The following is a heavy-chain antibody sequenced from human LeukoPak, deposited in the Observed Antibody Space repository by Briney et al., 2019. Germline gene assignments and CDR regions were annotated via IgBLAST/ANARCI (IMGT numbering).Heavy chain of an antibody. CDR1: GYTLTELS. CDR3: ATAVQNYCSSTSCYPNWFDH. Sequence: GASVKVSCKVSGYTLTELSMHWVRQAPGKGLEWMGGFDPEDGETIYAQKFQGRVTMTEDTSTDTAYMELSSLRSEDTAVYYCATAVQNYCSSTSCYPNWFDHWGQGTLVTVSS. CDR2: FDPEDGET. J-gene: IGHJ5*02. V-gene: IGHV1-24*01. D-gene: IGHD2-2*01.